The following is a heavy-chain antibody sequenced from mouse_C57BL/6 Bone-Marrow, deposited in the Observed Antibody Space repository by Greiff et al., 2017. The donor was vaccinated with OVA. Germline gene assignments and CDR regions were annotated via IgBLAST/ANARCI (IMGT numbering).Heavy chain of an antibody. D-gene: IGHD1-1*01. V-gene: IGHV1-64*01. CDR2: IHPNSGST. J-gene: IGHJ2*01. Sequence: QVQLQQPGAELVKPGASVKLSCKASGYTFTSYWMPWVQQRPGQGLEWIGMIHPNSGSTNYNEKFKSKATLTVDNSSSTAYLQLSSLTSEDSAVYYCARERGLLGSFDYWGQGTTLTVSS. CDR1: GYTFTSYW. CDR3: ARERGLLGSFDY.